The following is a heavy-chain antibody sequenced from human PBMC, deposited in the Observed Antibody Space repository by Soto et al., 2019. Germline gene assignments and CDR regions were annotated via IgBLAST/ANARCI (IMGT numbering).Heavy chain of an antibody. J-gene: IGHJ4*02. V-gene: IGHV3-21*01. D-gene: IGHD6-19*01. CDR2: ISSSSTFT. CDR3: AAPYSTGHRLLGY. Sequence: PGWSLGLACVSSVFTFIDYSVSWVRPAPGKVLEWLSSISSSSTFTHYADSVKGRFTISRDNAKNSLYLQMNSLRAEDTAVSYCAAPYSTGHRLLGYWGQGTLVTVSS. CDR1: VFTFIDYS.